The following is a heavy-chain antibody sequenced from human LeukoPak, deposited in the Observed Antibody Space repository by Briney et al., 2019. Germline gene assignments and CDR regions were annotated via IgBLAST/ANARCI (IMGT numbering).Heavy chain of an antibody. CDR1: GFTFSNYA. V-gene: IGHV3-23*01. CDR2: ISDSGGKT. J-gene: IGHJ4*02. D-gene: IGHD6-6*01. Sequence: GGSLRLSCAATGFTFSNYAMSWVRQAPGKGLEWVSSISDSGGKTYYADSVKGRFAISRDNSKNTLYLQMDSLRAEGTAVYYCAKGRLVLDYWGQGTLVTVSS. CDR3: AKGRLVLDY.